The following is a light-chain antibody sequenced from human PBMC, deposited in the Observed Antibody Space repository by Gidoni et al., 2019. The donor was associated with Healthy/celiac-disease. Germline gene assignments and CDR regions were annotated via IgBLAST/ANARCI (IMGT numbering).Light chain of an antibody. CDR1: SSDAGGYNY. CDR3: SSYTSSSTPHYV. J-gene: IGLJ1*01. CDR2: DVS. V-gene: IGLV2-14*01. Sequence: QPALTQPASVSGSPGQSITLSCTGTSSDAGGYNYVSWYQQHPGKAPKLMIYDVSNRPSGVSNRFSGYKSGNTASLTISGLQAEDEADYYCSSYTSSSTPHYVFGTGTKVTVL.